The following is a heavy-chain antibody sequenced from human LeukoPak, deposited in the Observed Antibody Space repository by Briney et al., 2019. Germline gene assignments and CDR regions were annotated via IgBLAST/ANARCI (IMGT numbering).Heavy chain of an antibody. V-gene: IGHV4-59*01. CDR3: ARVAAAETL. J-gene: IGHJ4*02. CDR2: IYYSGST. D-gene: IGHD6-13*01. Sequence: SETLSLTCTVSGGSISSYYWSWIQQPPGKGLEWIGYIYYSGSTNYNPSLKSRVTISVDTSKNQFSLKLSSVTAADTAVYYCARVAAAETLWGQGTLVTVSS. CDR1: GGSISSYY.